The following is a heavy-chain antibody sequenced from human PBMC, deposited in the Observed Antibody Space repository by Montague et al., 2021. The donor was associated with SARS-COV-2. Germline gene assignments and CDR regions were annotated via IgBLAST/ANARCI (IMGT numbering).Heavy chain of an antibody. Sequence: TLSLTCAVSGGSISSGGYSWSWIRQPPGKGLEWIGYIYHSGSTYYNPSLKSRVTISVDRSKNQFPLKLSSVTAADTAVYYCARARLEWLLFAVQVSFPSYFEFWGQGNLVTVSS. D-gene: IGHD3-3*01. J-gene: IGHJ4*02. CDR2: IYHSGST. V-gene: IGHV4-30-2*01. CDR1: GGSISSGGYS. CDR3: ARARLEWLLFAVQVSFPSYFEF.